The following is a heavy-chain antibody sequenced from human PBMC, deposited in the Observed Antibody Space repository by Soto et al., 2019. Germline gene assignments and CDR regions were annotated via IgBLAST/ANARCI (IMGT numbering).Heavy chain of an antibody. J-gene: IGHJ5*02. CDR1: GGSISSGDYY. CDR3: ARERPDGARLDP. V-gene: IGHV4-30-4*01. Sequence: QVQLQESGPGLVKPSQTLSLTCTVSGGSISSGDYYWSWIRQPPGKGLEWIGYIYHSGSTYYNPSPXSXFTISVDTSKNQFSLKLSSVTAEDTDVYYCARERPDGARLDPWGQGTLVTVSS. D-gene: IGHD6-6*01. CDR2: IYHSGST.